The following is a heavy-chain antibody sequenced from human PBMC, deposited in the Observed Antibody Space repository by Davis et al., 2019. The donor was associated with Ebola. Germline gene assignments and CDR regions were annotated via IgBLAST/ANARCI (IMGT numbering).Heavy chain of an antibody. CDR1: GYTFTSYG. Sequence: ASVKVSCKASGYTFTSYGISWVRQAPGQGLEWMGWISAYNGNTNYAQKLQGRVTMTTDTSTSTAYMELSSLRSEDTAVYYCARDWYYDFWSGYYRDYYYYDMDVWGQGTTVTVSS. CDR2: ISAYNGNT. CDR3: ARDWYYDFWSGYYRDYYYYDMDV. J-gene: IGHJ6*02. V-gene: IGHV1-18*01. D-gene: IGHD3-3*01.